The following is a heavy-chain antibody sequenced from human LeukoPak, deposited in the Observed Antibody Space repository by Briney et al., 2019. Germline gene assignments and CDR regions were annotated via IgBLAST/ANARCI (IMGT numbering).Heavy chain of an antibody. D-gene: IGHD4-17*01. Sequence: GESLKISCKGSGYSFTSYWIGWVRQMPGKGLEWMGIIYPGDSESRYSPSFQGQVTISADKSISTAYLQWSSLKASDTAMYYCARLADTVTTSELDYWGQGTLVTVSS. J-gene: IGHJ4*02. CDR2: IYPGDSES. CDR3: ARLADTVTTSELDY. CDR1: GYSFTSYW. V-gene: IGHV5-51*01.